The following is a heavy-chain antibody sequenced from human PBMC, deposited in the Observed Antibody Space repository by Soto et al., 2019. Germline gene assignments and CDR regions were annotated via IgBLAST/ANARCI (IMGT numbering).Heavy chain of an antibody. Sequence: QVQLQQWGAGLLKPSETLSLTCAVYGGSFSGYYWSWIRQPPGKGLEWIGEINHSGSTNYNPSLKSRVTISVDTSKNQFSLKLSSVTAADTAVYYCARGLAVGTSFDYWGQGTLVTVSS. D-gene: IGHD2-2*01. V-gene: IGHV4-34*01. J-gene: IGHJ4*02. CDR1: GGSFSGYY. CDR3: ARGLAVGTSFDY. CDR2: INHSGST.